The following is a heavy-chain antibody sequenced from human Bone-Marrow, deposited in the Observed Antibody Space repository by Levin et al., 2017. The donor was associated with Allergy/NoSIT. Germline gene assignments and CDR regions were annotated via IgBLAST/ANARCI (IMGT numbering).Heavy chain of an antibody. CDR2: INPDGSST. D-gene: IGHD3-22*01. V-gene: IGHV3-74*01. Sequence: LSLTCAASGFTFSISWMHWVRQAPGKGLMWVSRINPDGSSTTYTDSAKGRFTVSRDNAKNMVYLQMNSLRVEDTAVYYCARNPAYDDSGYRHLDYWGQGTLVTVSS. CDR1: GFTFSISW. CDR3: ARNPAYDDSGYRHLDY. J-gene: IGHJ4*02.